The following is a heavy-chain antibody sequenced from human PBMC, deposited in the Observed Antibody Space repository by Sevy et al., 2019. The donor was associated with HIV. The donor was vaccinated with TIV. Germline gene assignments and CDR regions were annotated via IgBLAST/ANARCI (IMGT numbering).Heavy chain of an antibody. V-gene: IGHV3-7*01. CDR3: ARGGRNWGLGGLDV. J-gene: IGHJ6*02. CDR1: GFTFSDSW. Sequence: GGSLRLSCAASGFTFSDSWMTWVRQAPGKGLEWVANIKEDGNERYYVDSVKGRFTLSRDNAKMSVYLEVTSLRVEDSAIDYWARGGRNWGLGGLDVWGQGTTVTVSS. CDR2: IKEDGNER. D-gene: IGHD3-16*01.